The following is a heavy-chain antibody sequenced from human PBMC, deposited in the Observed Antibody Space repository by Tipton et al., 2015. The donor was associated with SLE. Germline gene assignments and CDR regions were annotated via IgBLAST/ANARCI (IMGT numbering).Heavy chain of an antibody. V-gene: IGHV4-61*08. Sequence: TLSLTCTVSGASISSSGYSWSWIRQPPGKGLEWIGYIHDTGSSNYNPSLKSRVTISLDPSKNQFSLKLSSVTAADTAIYYCARGGIYHDDSGNFDYWGQGTLVTASS. CDR2: IHDTGSS. CDR3: ARGGIYHDDSGNFDY. D-gene: IGHD3-22*01. J-gene: IGHJ4*02. CDR1: GASISSSGYS.